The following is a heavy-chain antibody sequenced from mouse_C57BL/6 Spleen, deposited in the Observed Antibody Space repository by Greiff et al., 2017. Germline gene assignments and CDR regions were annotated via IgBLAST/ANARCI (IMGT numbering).Heavy chain of an antibody. CDR2: ISSGSSTI. D-gene: IGHD2-4*01. CDR3: ARWYDYVWYCDV. CDR1: GFTFSDYG. V-gene: IGHV5-17*01. J-gene: IGHJ1*03. Sequence: EVKLMESGGGLVKPGGSLKLSCAASGFTFSDYGMHWVRQAPEKGLEWVAYISSGSSTIYYADTVKGRFTISRDNAKNTLSLQMTRRRSDDRAMNYCARWYDYVWYCDVGGTGTTVTVSS.